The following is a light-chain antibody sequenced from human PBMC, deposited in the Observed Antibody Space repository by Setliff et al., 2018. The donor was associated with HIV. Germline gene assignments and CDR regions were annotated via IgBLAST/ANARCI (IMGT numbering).Light chain of an antibody. CDR3: QSYDSSLSADG. CDR1: SSNFGAGYD. V-gene: IGLV1-40*01. CDR2: GNN. J-gene: IGLJ1*01. Sequence: QSALTQPPSVSGTPGQRVTISCTGSSSNFGAGYDVHWYQQLPGTAPKLLISGNNNRPSGVPDRFSGSKSGTSASLAITGLQAEDEADYYCQSYDSSLSADGFGTGTKVTVL.